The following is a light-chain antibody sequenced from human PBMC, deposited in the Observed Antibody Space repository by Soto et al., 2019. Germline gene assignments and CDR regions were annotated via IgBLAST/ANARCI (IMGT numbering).Light chain of an antibody. CDR1: SSDVGGYNY. CDR3: SSYTSSSTVL. CDR2: EVT. J-gene: IGLJ2*01. V-gene: IGLV2-14*01. Sequence: QLVLTQPASVSGSLGQSITISCTGTSSDVGGYNYVSWYQQYPGKDPKVVIFEVTNRPSGVSSRFSGSKSGNTASLTVSGLQAEDEGDYYCSSYTSSSTVLFGGGTKVTVL.